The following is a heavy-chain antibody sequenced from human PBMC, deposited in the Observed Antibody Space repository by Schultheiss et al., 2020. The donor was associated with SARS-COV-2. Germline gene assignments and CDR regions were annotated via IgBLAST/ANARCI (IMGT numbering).Heavy chain of an antibody. CDR1: GFTFSSYA. CDR2: MSYDGSNE. V-gene: IGHV3-30*04. J-gene: IGHJ3*02. Sequence: GGSLRLSCSASGFTFSSYAMHWVRQAPGKGLEWVALMSYDGSNEYYADSVKGRFTISRDNAKNSLYLQMNSLRAEDTALYYCARGDAFDIWGQGTMVTVSS. CDR3: ARGDAFDI.